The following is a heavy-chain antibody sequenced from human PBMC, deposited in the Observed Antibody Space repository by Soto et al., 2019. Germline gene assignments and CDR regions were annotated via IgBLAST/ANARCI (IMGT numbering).Heavy chain of an antibody. CDR3: ARDPTSTAGGYNWFDP. D-gene: IGHD3-16*01. Sequence: PGGSLRLSCAASGFTFSSYAMHWFRQAPGKGLEWVAVISYDGSNKYYADSVKGRFTISRDNSKNTLYLQMNSLRAEDTAVYYCARDPTSTAGGYNWFDPWGQGTLVTVSS. CDR2: ISYDGSNK. V-gene: IGHV3-30-3*01. J-gene: IGHJ5*02. CDR1: GFTFSSYA.